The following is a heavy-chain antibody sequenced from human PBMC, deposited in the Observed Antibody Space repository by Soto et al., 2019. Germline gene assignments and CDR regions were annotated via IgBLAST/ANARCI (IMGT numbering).Heavy chain of an antibody. V-gene: IGHV6-1*01. CDR1: GDSVSSNSGA. CDR3: ARVLRGYSSGWDPFDY. CDR2: TYHRSKWYN. J-gene: IGHJ4*02. Sequence: SQTLSLTCAISGDSVSSNSGAWNWIRQSPSRGLEWLGRTYHRSKWYNDYAVSVKSRITINPDTSKNQFSLQLNSVSPEDTAVYYCARVLRGYSSGWDPFDYWGQGTLVTVSS. D-gene: IGHD6-19*01.